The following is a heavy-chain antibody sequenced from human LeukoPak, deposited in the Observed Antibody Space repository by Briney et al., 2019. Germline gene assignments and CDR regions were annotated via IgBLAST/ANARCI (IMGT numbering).Heavy chain of an antibody. D-gene: IGHD2-15*01. Sequence: ASVKVSCKASGYTFTSYGISWVRQAPGQGLEWMGWISAYNGNTNYAQKLQGRVTMTTDTSTSTAYTELRSLRSDDTAVYYCARDRRYCSGGSCYSGWFDPWGQGTLVTVSS. CDR1: GYTFTSYG. CDR2: ISAYNGNT. V-gene: IGHV1-18*01. CDR3: ARDRRYCSGGSCYSGWFDP. J-gene: IGHJ5*02.